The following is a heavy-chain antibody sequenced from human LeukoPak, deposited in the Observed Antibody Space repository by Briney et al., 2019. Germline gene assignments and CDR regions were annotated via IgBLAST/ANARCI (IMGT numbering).Heavy chain of an antibody. D-gene: IGHD1-14*01. V-gene: IGHV3-48*03. CDR2: ISSSGGTI. J-gene: IGHJ3*02. CDR1: GFTFSHYE. Sequence: GGSLRLSCAVSGFTFSHYEMNWVRQAPGKGLEWISYISSSGGTIYYADSLKGRCTIFRDNAKNSLSIQMNSLRAEDTAIYYCARETWHNDAFDIWGQGTMVNVSS. CDR3: ARETWHNDAFDI.